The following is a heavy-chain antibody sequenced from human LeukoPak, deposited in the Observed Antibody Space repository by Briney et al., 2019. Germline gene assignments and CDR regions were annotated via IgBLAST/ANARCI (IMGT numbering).Heavy chain of an antibody. CDR1: GFTFSSYW. J-gene: IGHJ3*02. CDR2: INSDGSST. D-gene: IGHD3-22*01. Sequence: PGGSLRLSCAASGFTFSSYWMHWVRQAPGKGLVWVSRINSDGSSTSYADSVKGRFTISRDNAKNTLYLQMNSLRAEDTAVYYCARDGYYGSSGYYYDAFDIWGQGTMVTVSS. CDR3: ARDGYYGSSGYYYDAFDI. V-gene: IGHV3-74*01.